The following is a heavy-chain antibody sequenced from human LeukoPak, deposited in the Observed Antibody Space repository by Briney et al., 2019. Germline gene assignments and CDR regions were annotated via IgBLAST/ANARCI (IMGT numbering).Heavy chain of an antibody. CDR2: IYTSGST. J-gene: IGHJ4*02. V-gene: IGHV4-61*02. D-gene: IGHD3/OR15-3a*01. CDR3: ARQTGSGLFILP. Sequence: SETLSLTCTVSSGSISSSSYYWSWIRQPAGKGLEWIGRIYTSGSTNYNPSLKSRVTMSVDTSKNQFSLKLSSVTAADTAVYYCARQTGSGLFILPGGQGTLVTVSS. CDR1: SGSISSSSYY.